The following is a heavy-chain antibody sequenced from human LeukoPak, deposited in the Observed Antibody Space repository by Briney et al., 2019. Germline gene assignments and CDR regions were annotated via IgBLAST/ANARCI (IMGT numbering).Heavy chain of an antibody. D-gene: IGHD3-10*01. V-gene: IGHV4-31*03. CDR3: ARGQPPITMVRGVIDY. J-gene: IGHJ4*02. Sequence: SETLSLTCTVSGGSISSGGYYWSWIRQHPGKGLEWIGYIYYSGSTYYNPSLKSRVTISVDTSKNQFSLKLSSVTAADTAVYYCARGQPPITMVRGVIDYWGQGTLVTVSS. CDR2: IYYSGST. CDR1: GGSISSGGYY.